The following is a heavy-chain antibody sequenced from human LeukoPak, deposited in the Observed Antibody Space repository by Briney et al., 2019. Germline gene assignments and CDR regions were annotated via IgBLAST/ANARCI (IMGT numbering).Heavy chain of an antibody. D-gene: IGHD3-22*01. CDR1: GFTFSSYA. CDR2: ISGSGGST. CDR3: AKDVSRYYDSSGYYYGYYFDY. V-gene: IGHV3-23*01. J-gene: IGHJ4*02. Sequence: GGSLRLSCAASGFTFSSYAMSWVRQAPGKGLEWVSAISGSGGSTYYAASVKGRFTISRDNSKNTLYLQMNSLRAEDTAVYYCAKDVSRYYDSSGYYYGYYFDYWGQGTLVTVSS.